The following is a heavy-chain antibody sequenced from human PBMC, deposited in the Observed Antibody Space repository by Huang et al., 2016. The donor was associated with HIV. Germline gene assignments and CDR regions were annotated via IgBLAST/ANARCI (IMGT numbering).Heavy chain of an antibody. Sequence: QVQLQQWGAGLLRPSETLSLTCAVYGGSFSGYYGTWIRQPPGKGREWIGEIKNSGSTNDNPSLKSRVTISVDTSRNQLSLTLTSVTAADTAVYYCARGQGGYYYYYMDVWGKGTTVTVSS. CDR1: GGSFSGYY. CDR3: ARGQGGYYYYYMDV. CDR2: IKNSGST. V-gene: IGHV4-34*01. J-gene: IGHJ6*03.